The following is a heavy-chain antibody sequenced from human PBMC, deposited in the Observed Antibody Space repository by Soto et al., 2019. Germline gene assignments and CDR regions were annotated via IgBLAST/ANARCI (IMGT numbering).Heavy chain of an antibody. CDR1: GGSISSGGYY. J-gene: IGHJ5*02. Sequence: SETLSLTCTVSGGSISSGGYYWSWIRQHPGKGLEWTGYIYYSGSTYYNPSLKSRVTISVDTSKNQFSLKLSSVTAADTAVYYCAVRQRHNWFDPWGQGTLVTVSS. CDR2: IYYSGST. CDR3: AVRQRHNWFDP. V-gene: IGHV4-31*03. D-gene: IGHD6-25*01.